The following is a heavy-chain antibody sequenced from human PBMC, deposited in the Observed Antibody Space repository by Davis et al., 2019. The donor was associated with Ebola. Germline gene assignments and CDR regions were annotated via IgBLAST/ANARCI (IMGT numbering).Heavy chain of an antibody. CDR3: ARGRGVTPFDY. Sequence: PGGSLRLSCTASGFSLGTYAMNWVRQAPGKGLEWVSGISGSDGNTYYADSVKGRLTISRDSSKNMLLLQMNSLRAEDTAVYYCARGRGVTPFDYWGQGTLITVSS. J-gene: IGHJ4*02. V-gene: IGHV3-23*01. D-gene: IGHD2-21*02. CDR2: ISGSDGNT. CDR1: GFSLGTYA.